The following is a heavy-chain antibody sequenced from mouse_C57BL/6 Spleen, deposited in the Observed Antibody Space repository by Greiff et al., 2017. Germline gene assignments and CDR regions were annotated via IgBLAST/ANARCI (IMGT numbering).Heavy chain of an antibody. CDR3: ERPDSSGYSWFDY. CDR2: IYPGDGDT. J-gene: IGHJ3*01. CDR1: GYAFSSSW. V-gene: IGHV1-82*01. Sequence: QVQLKESGPELVKPGASVKISCKASGYAFSSSWMNWVKQRPGKGLEWIGRIYPGDGDTNYNGKFKGKATLTADKSSSTAYMQLSSLTSEDSAVSFCERPDSSGYSWFDYWGQGTLVTVSA. D-gene: IGHD3-2*02.